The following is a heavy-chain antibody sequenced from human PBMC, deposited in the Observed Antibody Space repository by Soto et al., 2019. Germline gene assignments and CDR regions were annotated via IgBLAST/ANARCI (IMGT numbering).Heavy chain of an antibody. CDR1: GFTFSSYG. CDR2: IWYDGSNK. Sequence: GGSLRLSCAASGFTFSSYGMHWVRQAPGKGLEWVAVIWYDGSNKYYADSVKGRFTISRDNSKNTLYLQMNSLRAEDTAVYYCAGGQSPNAPSPYFDYWGQGTLVTVSS. D-gene: IGHD2-8*01. J-gene: IGHJ4*02. CDR3: AGGQSPNAPSPYFDY. V-gene: IGHV3-33*01.